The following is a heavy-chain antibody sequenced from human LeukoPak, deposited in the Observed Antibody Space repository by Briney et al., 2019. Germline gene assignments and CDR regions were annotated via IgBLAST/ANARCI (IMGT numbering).Heavy chain of an antibody. D-gene: IGHD3-16*02. Sequence: GGSLRLSCAASGFTFSSYEMNWVRQAPGKGLEWVSYISSSGSTIYYADSVKGRFTISRDNAKNSLYLQMNSLRAEGTAVYYCARVTRQEYDYVWGSYPPGGYFDYWGQGTLVTVSS. J-gene: IGHJ4*02. CDR2: ISSSGSTI. V-gene: IGHV3-48*03. CDR3: ARVTRQEYDYVWGSYPPGGYFDY. CDR1: GFTFSSYE.